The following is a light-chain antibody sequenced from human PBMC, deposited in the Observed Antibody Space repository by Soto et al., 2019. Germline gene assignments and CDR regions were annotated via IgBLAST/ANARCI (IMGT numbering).Light chain of an antibody. CDR3: QQYVSSPFT. CDR2: GAS. CDR1: QSVSSNY. V-gene: IGKV3-20*01. J-gene: IGKJ2*01. Sequence: EIVLTQSPGTLSLSPGERPTLSCRASQSVSSNYLAWYQLKPGQPPRLLIYGASSRATGIPDRFSGSGSGTDFTLTISGLEPEDFALYYCQQYVSSPFTFGQGTRLEIK.